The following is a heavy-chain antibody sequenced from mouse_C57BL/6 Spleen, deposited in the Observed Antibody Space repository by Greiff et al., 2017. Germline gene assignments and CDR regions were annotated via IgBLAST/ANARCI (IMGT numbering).Heavy chain of an antibody. CDR1: GYTFTSYW. D-gene: IGHD2-3*01. V-gene: IGHV1-55*01. CDR3: ARRDGYYVYYAMDY. J-gene: IGHJ4*01. Sequence: QVQLQQPGAELVKPGASVKMSCKASGYTFTSYWITWVKQRPGQGLEWIGDIYPGSGSTNYNEKFKSKATLTVDTSSSTAYMQLSSLTSEDSAVYYCARRDGYYVYYAMDYWGQGTSVTVSS. CDR2: IYPGSGST.